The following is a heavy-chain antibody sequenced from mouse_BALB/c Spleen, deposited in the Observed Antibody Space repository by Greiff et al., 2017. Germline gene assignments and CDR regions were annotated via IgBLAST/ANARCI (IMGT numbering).Heavy chain of an antibody. Sequence: QVQLQQSGAELVRPGTSVKVSCKASGYAFTNYLIEWVKQRPGQGLEWIGVINPGSGGTNYNEKFKGKATLTADKSSSTAYMQLSSLTSDDSAVYFCARHEEGNYYGSSPFAYWGQGTLVTVSA. V-gene: IGHV1-54*01. CDR1: GYAFTNYL. CDR2: INPGSGGT. D-gene: IGHD1-1*01. J-gene: IGHJ3*01. CDR3: ARHEEGNYYGSSPFAY.